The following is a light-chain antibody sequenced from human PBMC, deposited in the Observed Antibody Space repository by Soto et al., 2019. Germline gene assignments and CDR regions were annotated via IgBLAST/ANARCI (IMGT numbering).Light chain of an antibody. CDR2: EVS. J-gene: IGLJ1*01. CDR1: SSDVGGYNF. Sequence: QSVLTQPASVSGSPGQSITISCTGTSSDVGGYNFVSWYQQHPGKAPKLMIYEVSNRPSGVSNRFSGSKSGNTASLTISGLQAEDEADYYCSSYTSSSTQVFGTGTKHTVL. V-gene: IGLV2-14*01. CDR3: SSYTSSSTQV.